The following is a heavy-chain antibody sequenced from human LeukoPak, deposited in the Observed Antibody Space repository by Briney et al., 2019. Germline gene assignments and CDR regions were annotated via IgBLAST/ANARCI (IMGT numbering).Heavy chain of an antibody. D-gene: IGHD2-21*02. CDR2: FDPEDGET. V-gene: IGHV1-24*01. CDR1: GYTLTELS. Sequence: ASVKVSCKVSGYTLTELSMHWVRQAPGKGLEWMGGFDPEDGETIYAQKFQGRVTMTEDTSTDTAYMELSSLRSEDTAVYYCATAPPTATASAYFDYWGQGTLVTVSS. CDR3: ATAPPTATASAYFDY. J-gene: IGHJ4*02.